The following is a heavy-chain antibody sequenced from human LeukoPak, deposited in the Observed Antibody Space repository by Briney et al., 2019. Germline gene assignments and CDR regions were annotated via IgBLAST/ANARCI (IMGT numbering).Heavy chain of an antibody. V-gene: IGHV4-34*01. D-gene: IGHD3-22*01. J-gene: IGHJ5*02. Sequence: SETLSLTCAVYGGSFSGYYWSWIRQPPGKWLEWIGEINHSGSTNYNPSLKSRVTISVDTSKNQFSLKLSSVTAADTAVYYCARGHGYYDSSGYYYVVRFDPWGQGTLVTVSS. CDR2: INHSGST. CDR3: ARGHGYYDSSGYYYVVRFDP. CDR1: GGSFSGYY.